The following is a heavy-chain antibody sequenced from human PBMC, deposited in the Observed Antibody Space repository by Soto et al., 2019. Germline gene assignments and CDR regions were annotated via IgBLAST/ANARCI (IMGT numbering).Heavy chain of an antibody. CDR3: ARLLGRPFGMDV. CDR2: IYSSWNT. J-gene: IGHJ6*02. Sequence: QLQLQESGPGLVKASETLALTCSVSGGSTSSNEYYWAWIRQPPGKGLEWIAAIYSSWNTYYNASHKRRDTVSIDTSNKLVLLKMTSVTARDTAVYYGARLLGRPFGMDVWGQGTTVTVS. V-gene: IGHV4-39*01. CDR1: GGSTSSNEYY.